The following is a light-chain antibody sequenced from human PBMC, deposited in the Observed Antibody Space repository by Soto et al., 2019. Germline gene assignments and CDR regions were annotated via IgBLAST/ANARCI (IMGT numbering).Light chain of an antibody. CDR3: CSYAGSDSYV. CDR2: DVS. J-gene: IGLJ1*01. V-gene: IGLV2-11*01. CDR1: RSDVGSYDY. Sequence: QSVLTQPRSVSGSPGQSVTISCTGTRSDVGSYDYVSWHQQYPGKAPKLMIYDVSKRPSGVPDRFSGSKSGNTASLTISGLQAEDEADYYCCSYAGSDSYVFGTGTKLTVL.